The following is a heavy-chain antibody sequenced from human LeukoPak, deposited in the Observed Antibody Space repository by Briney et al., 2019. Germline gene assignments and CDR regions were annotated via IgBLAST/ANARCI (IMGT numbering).Heavy chain of an antibody. CDR3: ARAQYYYDSSGYSSTDAIDI. V-gene: IGHV1-69*04. CDR2: IIPILDIA. D-gene: IGHD3-22*01. Sequence: SVKVSCKASGGTFSSYAISCVRQAPGQGREWMGRIIPILDIANYAQKSQGRATITADNSTRTAYMELSSLRSEDTAVYSCARAQYYYDSSGYSSTDAIDIWGQGTMVTVSS. J-gene: IGHJ3*02. CDR1: GGTFSSYA.